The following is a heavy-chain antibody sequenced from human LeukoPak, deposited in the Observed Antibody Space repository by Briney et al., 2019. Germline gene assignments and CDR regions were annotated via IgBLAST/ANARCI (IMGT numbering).Heavy chain of an antibody. D-gene: IGHD3-10*01. CDR2: DYCGGNT. J-gene: IGHJ4*02. Sequence: PSETLSLTCTVSGFSVTTDSYCWGWIRQPPGKGLEWIGYDYCGGNTNYDPSLKRRVTISVDTSKNQFSLTLTSVTAADTAVYFCARDHFGSLDSWGQGILVTVSS. CDR3: ARDHFGSLDS. V-gene: IGHV4-61*01. CDR1: GFSVTTDSYC.